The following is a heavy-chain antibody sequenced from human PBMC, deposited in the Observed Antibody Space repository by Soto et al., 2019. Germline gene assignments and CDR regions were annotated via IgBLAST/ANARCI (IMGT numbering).Heavy chain of an antibody. CDR1: GYTFTGYY. CDR2: INPNSGGT. Sequence: ASVKVSCKASGYTFTGYYMHWVRQAPGQGLEWMGWINPNSGGTNYAQKFQGRVTMTRDTSISTAYMELSRLRSDDTAVYYCARDKYSSSYGVDYWGQGTPVPVSS. CDR3: ARDKYSSSYGVDY. V-gene: IGHV1-2*02. D-gene: IGHD6-6*01. J-gene: IGHJ4*02.